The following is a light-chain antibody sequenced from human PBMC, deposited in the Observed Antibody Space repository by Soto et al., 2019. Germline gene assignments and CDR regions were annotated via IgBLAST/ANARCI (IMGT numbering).Light chain of an antibody. CDR2: ANF. CDR3: AAWDDSLNGSWV. Sequence: QSVLTQPPSVSGAPGQRVTISCTGSGSNLGAGYDVHWYQQLPGTAPKLLIYANFNRPSGVPDRFSGSKSGTSASLAITGLQAEDEADYYCAAWDDSLNGSWVFGGGTQLTVL. V-gene: IGLV1-40*01. J-gene: IGLJ3*02. CDR1: GSNLGAGYD.